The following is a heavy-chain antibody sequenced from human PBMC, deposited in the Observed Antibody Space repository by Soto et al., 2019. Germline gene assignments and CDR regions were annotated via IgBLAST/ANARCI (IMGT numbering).Heavy chain of an antibody. CDR2: IIPIFGTA. J-gene: IGHJ4*01. CDR1: GGTFSSYA. Sequence: GASVKVSCKASGGTFSSYAISWVRQAPGQGLEWMGGIIPIFGTANYAQKFQGRVTITADKSTSTSYMELSSLTSEDTAVYYCARDMTRTMVPYFEFLGDVTLVTVSS. CDR3: ARDMTRTMVPYFEF. V-gene: IGHV1-69*06. D-gene: IGHD1-7*01.